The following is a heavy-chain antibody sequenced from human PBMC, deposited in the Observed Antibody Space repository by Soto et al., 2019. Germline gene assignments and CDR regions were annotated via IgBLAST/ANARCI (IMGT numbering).Heavy chain of an antibody. CDR1: GCTFSSYA. CDR2: IIPIFGTA. Sequence: QVQLVQSGAEVKKPGSSVKVSCKASGCTFSSYAISWVRQAPGQGREWMGGIIPIFGTANYAQKFQGRVTITADESTRTAYIELSSLRSEDTAVYYCARDWDGGDGYNHAFDIWGKGTMVTVSS. J-gene: IGHJ3*02. CDR3: ARDWDGGDGYNHAFDI. D-gene: IGHD2-21*01. V-gene: IGHV1-69*01.